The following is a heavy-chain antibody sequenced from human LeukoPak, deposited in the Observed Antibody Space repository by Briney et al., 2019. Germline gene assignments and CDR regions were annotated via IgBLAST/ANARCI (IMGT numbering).Heavy chain of an antibody. CDR1: GYTFSSYD. Sequence: GASVKVSCKASGYTFSSYDINWERQATGQGLEWLRWMNPNSGNTGYAQKFQGRVTMTRNTSISTAYMELSSRRSEDTAMYYCARGRNQRDLRLLLYWGQGTLVTVSS. J-gene: IGHJ4*02. V-gene: IGHV1-8*01. CDR2: MNPNSGNT. D-gene: IGHD1-14*01. CDR3: ARGRNQRDLRLLLY.